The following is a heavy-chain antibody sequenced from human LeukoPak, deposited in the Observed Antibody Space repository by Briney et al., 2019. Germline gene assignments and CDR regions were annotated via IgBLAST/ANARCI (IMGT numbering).Heavy chain of an antibody. J-gene: IGHJ4*02. V-gene: IGHV4-39*01. CDR1: GGSISSSSFY. D-gene: IGHD5-18*01. Sequence: PSETLSLTCTVSGGSISSSSFYWGWIRQPPGKGLEWIGSMYYSGSTYYNPSLKSRVTISVDTSINQFSLRLSSVTAANTAVYFCTRIMGYSYGRIDYWGQGTLVTVSS. CDR2: MYYSGST. CDR3: TRIMGYSYGRIDY.